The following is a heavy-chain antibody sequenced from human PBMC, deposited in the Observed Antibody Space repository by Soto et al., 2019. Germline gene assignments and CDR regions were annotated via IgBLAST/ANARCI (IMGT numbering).Heavy chain of an antibody. CDR1: GYTFTSYD. J-gene: IGHJ4*02. CDR2: MNPNSGNT. CDR3: GRFFSGPIGYFRSTSCPGIYYFDY. V-gene: IGHV1-8*01. D-gene: IGHD2-2*03. Sequence: ASVKVSCKASGYTFTSYDINWVRQATGQGLEWMGWMNPNSGNTGYAQKFQGRVTMTRNTSISTAYMELSSRRSEDTAVYYCGRFFSGPIGYFRSTSCPGIYYFDYWGKGPRVTVSS.